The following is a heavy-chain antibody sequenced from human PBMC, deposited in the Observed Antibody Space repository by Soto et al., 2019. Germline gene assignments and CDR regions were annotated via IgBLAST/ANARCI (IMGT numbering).Heavy chain of an antibody. J-gene: IGHJ4*02. CDR3: THYSRTLSSATAADSAVYYCARHYGQGVFDY. V-gene: IGHV4-39*01. Sequence: QLQLQESGPGLVKPSETLSLTCTVSGGSISSSSYYWGWIRQPPGKGLEWIGSFYYSGSTYYNPCXTXGRVRXSSHRGTTTXIXPXIXGVTISVDTSKTHYSRTLSSATAADSAVYYCARHYGQGVFDYWGQGTLVTVSS. CDR1: GGSISSSSYY. CDR2: FYYSGST. D-gene: IGHD3-10*01.